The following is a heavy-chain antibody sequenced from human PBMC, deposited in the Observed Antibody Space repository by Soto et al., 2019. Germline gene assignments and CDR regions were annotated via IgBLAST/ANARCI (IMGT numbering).Heavy chain of an antibody. Sequence: PGGSLRLSGAASGFTFSDYYISWIRQAPGKGLEWGSYISSSGSTIYYADSVKGRFTISRDNAKNSLYLQMNSLRAEDTAVYYCLGESAYCGGECYHNGFDSFGQRTIV. D-gene: IGHD2-21*01. CDR3: LGESAYCGGECYHNGFDS. CDR1: GFTFSDYY. J-gene: IGHJ3*02. V-gene: IGHV3-11*01. CDR2: ISSSGSTI.